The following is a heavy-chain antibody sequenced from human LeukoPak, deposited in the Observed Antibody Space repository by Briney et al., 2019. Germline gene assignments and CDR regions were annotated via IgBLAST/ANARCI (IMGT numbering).Heavy chain of an antibody. CDR3: ARCANNWFDP. CDR1: GFSISSGSYD. V-gene: IGHV4-61*02. Sequence: SETLSLTCTVSGFSISSGSYDWRWIRQPAGKGLEWIVRIYISGSTNYNPSLKSRIQISVDTSKNKFSLKLRSVTAADTAVYYCARCANNWFDPWGQGTLVTVSS. J-gene: IGHJ5*02. CDR2: IYISGST.